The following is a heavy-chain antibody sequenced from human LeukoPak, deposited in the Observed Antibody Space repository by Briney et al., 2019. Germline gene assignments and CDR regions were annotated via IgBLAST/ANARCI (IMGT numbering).Heavy chain of an antibody. V-gene: IGHV1-69*04. CDR1: GGTFSSYA. Sequence: ASVKVSCKASGGTFSSYAISWVRQAPGQGLEWRGRIIPILGIANDAQKFQRRVTITADKSTSTTDMEVSSLRSEDPAVYYCARDGMLDIVVVPDGPKYYFDYWGQGTLVSVSS. J-gene: IGHJ4*02. CDR2: IIPILGIA. D-gene: IGHD2-2*01. CDR3: ARDGMLDIVVVPDGPKYYFDY.